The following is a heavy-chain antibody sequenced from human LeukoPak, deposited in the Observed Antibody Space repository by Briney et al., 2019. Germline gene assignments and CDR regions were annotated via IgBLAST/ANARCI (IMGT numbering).Heavy chain of an antibody. Sequence: GGSLRLSCAASGFTFSNAWMSWVRQAPGKGLEWVGRIKSKTDGGTTDYAAPVKGRFTISRDDSKNTLYLQMNSLKTEDTAVYYCTTDLLWFGELLVDYWGQGTLVTVSS. CDR2: IKSKTDGGTT. J-gene: IGHJ4*02. CDR3: TTDLLWFGELLVDY. V-gene: IGHV3-15*01. D-gene: IGHD3-10*01. CDR1: GFTFSNAW.